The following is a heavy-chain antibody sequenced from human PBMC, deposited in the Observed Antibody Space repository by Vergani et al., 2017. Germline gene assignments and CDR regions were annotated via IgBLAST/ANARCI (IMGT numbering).Heavy chain of an antibody. CDR3: ATSRHYDVWSGYYSAMDV. CDR2: IYIGDSDT. D-gene: IGHD3-3*01. Sequence: EVQLVQSGAEVKKPGESLKISCKGSGYSFTTYWIGWVRQMPGKGLEWMGIIYIGDSDTRYSPSFQGQVIISADKSISTAYLQWSSLKASDTAMYYCATSRHYDVWSGYYSAMDVWGQGTTVTVSS. CDR1: GYSFTTYW. V-gene: IGHV5-51*01. J-gene: IGHJ6*02.